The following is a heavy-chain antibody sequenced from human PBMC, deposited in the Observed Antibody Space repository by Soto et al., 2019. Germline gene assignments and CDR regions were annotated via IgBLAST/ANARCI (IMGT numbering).Heavy chain of an antibody. CDR2: ISAYNGNT. CDR3: ARSGPPAGY. J-gene: IGHJ4*02. V-gene: IGHV1-18*01. Sequence: QVQLVQSGAEVKKPGASVKVSCKASGYTFTSYAISWVRQAPGQGLEWMGWISAYNGNTNYAQKRQGRVTMTTDTPTTTAYMELRSLRSHDTAVYSCARSGPPAGYWGQGTLVTVSS. D-gene: IGHD3-10*01. CDR1: GYTFTSYA.